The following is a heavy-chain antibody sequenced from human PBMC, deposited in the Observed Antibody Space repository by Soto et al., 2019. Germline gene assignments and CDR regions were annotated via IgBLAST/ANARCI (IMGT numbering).Heavy chain of an antibody. J-gene: IGHJ4*02. V-gene: IGHV3-72*01. D-gene: IGHD1-1*01. CDR1: GFTFSDHY. Sequence: GGSLRLSCAASGFTFSDHYMDWVRQAPGKGLEWVGRTRNKANSYTTEYAASVKGRFTISRDDSKNSLYLQMNSLKTEDTAVYYCARAQIGWNDGMNDYWGQGTLVTVSS. CDR3: ARAQIGWNDGMNDY. CDR2: TRNKANSYTT.